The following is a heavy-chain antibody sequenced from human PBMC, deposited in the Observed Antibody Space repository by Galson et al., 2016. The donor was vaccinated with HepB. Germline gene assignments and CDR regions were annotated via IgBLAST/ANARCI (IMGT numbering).Heavy chain of an antibody. V-gene: IGHV3-23*01. CDR2: IDGPTPNT. J-gene: IGHJ4*02. CDR3: TTWLAHHFDY. D-gene: IGHD6-19*01. CDR1: SA. Sequence: SALSWVRRAPGKGLEWVSHIDGPTPNTHYADSVRGRFSIYRDNSRHTLYLQMDSLTAEDSAIYYCTTWLAHHFDYWGQGTRVTVAS.